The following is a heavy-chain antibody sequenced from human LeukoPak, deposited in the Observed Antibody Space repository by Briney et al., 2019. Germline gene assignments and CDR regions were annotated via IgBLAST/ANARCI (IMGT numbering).Heavy chain of an antibody. Sequence: GESLKISCKGSGCRFTTYWIGWVRQMPGKGLEWMGIIYPGDSDTRYSPSFQGQVTISADKSNSTAYLQWSSLKASDSAMYYCARSAMAMVSTGTDYWGQGTLVTVSS. J-gene: IGHJ4*02. CDR3: ARSAMAMVSTGTDY. CDR2: IYPGDSDT. D-gene: IGHD5/OR15-5a*01. CDR1: GCRFTTYW. V-gene: IGHV5-51*01.